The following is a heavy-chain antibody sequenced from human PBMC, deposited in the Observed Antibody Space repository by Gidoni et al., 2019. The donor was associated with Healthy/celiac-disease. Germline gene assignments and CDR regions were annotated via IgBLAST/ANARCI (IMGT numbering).Heavy chain of an antibody. CDR3: AKEVVPAAASYYYGMDV. Sequence: EVQLLESGGGLVQPGGSLRLSCAASGFTFSSYAMSWVRQAPGQGLEWGSAISGSGGSTYYADPVKGRFTISRDNSKNKLYLQMNSLRAEDTAVYYCAKEVVPAAASYYYGMDVWGQGTTVTVSS. V-gene: IGHV3-23*01. CDR1: GFTFSSYA. CDR2: ISGSGGST. J-gene: IGHJ6*02. D-gene: IGHD2-2*01.